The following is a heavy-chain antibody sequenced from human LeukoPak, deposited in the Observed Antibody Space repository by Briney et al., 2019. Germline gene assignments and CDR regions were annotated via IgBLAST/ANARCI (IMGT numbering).Heavy chain of an antibody. V-gene: IGHV3-23*01. J-gene: IGHJ4*02. CDR2: ISGSGGST. CDR3: AKDPNSSGWAIDY. Sequence: QAGGSLRLSCAASGFTFSGYAMSWVRQAPGKGLEWVSAISGSGGSTYYADSVKGRFTISRDNSKNTLYLQMNSLRAEDTAVYYCAKDPNSSGWAIDYWGQGTLVTVSS. D-gene: IGHD6-19*01. CDR1: GFTFSGYA.